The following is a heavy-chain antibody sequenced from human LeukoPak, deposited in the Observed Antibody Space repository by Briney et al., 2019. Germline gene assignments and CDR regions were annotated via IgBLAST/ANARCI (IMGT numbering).Heavy chain of an antibody. V-gene: IGHV3-7*03. Sequence: GGSLRLTCAASGFTFSSYWMSCVRQAPGKGLEWVANIKQDGSEKYYVDSVKGRFTISRDNAKNSLYLQMNSLRAEGTAVYYCARDTYGDFIYYYYYGMDVWGKGTTVTVSS. CDR1: GFTFSSYW. J-gene: IGHJ6*04. CDR3: ARDTYGDFIYYYYYGMDV. CDR2: IKQDGSEK. D-gene: IGHD4-17*01.